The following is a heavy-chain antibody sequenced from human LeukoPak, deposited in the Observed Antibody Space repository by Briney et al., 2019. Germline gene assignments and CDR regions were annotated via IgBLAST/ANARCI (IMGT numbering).Heavy chain of an antibody. J-gene: IGHJ6*02. D-gene: IGHD2-2*01. CDR1: GGSISSGGYS. Sequence: SETLSLTCAVSGGSISSGGYSWSWIRQPPGKGLEWIGYIYHSGSTYSNPSLKSRVTISVDRSKNQFSLKLSSVTAADTAVYYCARGSHCSSTSCYAREWDYYYYGMDVWGQGTTVTVSS. CDR2: IYHSGST. V-gene: IGHV4-30-2*01. CDR3: ARGSHCSSTSCYAREWDYYYYGMDV.